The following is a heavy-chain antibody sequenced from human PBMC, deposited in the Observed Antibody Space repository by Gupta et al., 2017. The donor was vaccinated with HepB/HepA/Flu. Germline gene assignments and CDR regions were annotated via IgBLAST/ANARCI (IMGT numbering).Heavy chain of an antibody. V-gene: IGHV4-59*08. CDR2: IYDSGTT. CDR3: ARVLPYSSGYYGIVEY. Sequence: QVQLQEAGPGLVKHSETLSLTCTVSGGSTTPYYWTWIRQPPGKGLEWIGCIYDSGTTNYNPSLKSRVTISLYTSKKQFSLRLNSVTASDTAVYYCARVLPYSSGYYGIVEYWGQGTVVTVSS. CDR1: GGSTTPYY. J-gene: IGHJ4*02. D-gene: IGHD3-22*01.